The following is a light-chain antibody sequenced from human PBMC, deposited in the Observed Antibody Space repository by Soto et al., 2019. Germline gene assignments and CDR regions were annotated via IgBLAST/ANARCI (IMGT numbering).Light chain of an antibody. J-gene: IGLJ2*01. CDR2: DVT. CDR3: CSWGVSYVV. Sequence: QSALTQPRSVSGSPGQSVTISCTGTSSDIGGYNYVSWYQQHPGKAPKLIIYDVTERPSGVPDRFSGSKSGNTASLTISGLQAEDEADYYCCSWGVSYVVFGGGTKLTVL. V-gene: IGLV2-11*01. CDR1: SSDIGGYNY.